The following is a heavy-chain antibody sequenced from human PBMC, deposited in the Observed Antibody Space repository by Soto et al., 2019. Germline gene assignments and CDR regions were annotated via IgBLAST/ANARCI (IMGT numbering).Heavy chain of an antibody. CDR2: IDPSDSYT. D-gene: IGHD6-6*01. Sequence: GKSLKISCKCSGYSFTSYWISWVCQMPGEGLEWMGRIDPSDSYTNYSPSFQGHVTISADKSISTAYLQWSSLKASDTAMYYCARQRLWYSSSSDYYYGMDVWGQGTTVTVSS. V-gene: IGHV5-10-1*01. CDR3: ARQRLWYSSSSDYYYGMDV. J-gene: IGHJ6*02. CDR1: GYSFTSYW.